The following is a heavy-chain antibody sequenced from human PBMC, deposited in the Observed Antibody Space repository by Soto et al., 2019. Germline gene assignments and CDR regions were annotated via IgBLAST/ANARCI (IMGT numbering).Heavy chain of an antibody. CDR2: MSAYNGNT. J-gene: IGHJ4*02. CDR3: AREHGYESDY. D-gene: IGHD5-12*01. CDR1: GYTFTSYG. V-gene: IGHV1-18*01. Sequence: QVQLVQSGAEVKKPGASVKVSCKASGYTFTSYGISWVRQAPGQGLEWMGWMSAYNGNTNYAQKLQGRVTMTTDTPTSTVYMELRSLPSEDPAVYYGAREHGYESDYWGQRTLVTVSS.